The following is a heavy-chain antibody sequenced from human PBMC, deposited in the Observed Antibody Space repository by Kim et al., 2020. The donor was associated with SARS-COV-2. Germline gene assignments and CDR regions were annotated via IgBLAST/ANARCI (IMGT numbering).Heavy chain of an antibody. CDR1: GFTFSSYA. Sequence: GGSLRLSCAASGFTFSSYAMHWVRQAPGKGLEWVAVISYDGSNKYYADSVKGRFTISRDNSKNTLYLQMNSLRAEDTAVYYCARDSKIQWLVGPHGMDVWGQGTTVTVSS. V-gene: IGHV3-30*04. D-gene: IGHD6-19*01. J-gene: IGHJ6*02. CDR2: ISYDGSNK. CDR3: ARDSKIQWLVGPHGMDV.